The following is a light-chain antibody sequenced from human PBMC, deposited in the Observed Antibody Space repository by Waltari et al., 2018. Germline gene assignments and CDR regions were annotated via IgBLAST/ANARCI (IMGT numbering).Light chain of an antibody. Sequence: QSALTQPASVSGSPGHSITISCTGTISDVGGYDYVSWYQQHPDKAPKLMIYDVTNRPSGVSNRVSGSKSGNTASLTISGLQAEDEADYYCSSYASSSTLVVFGGGTKLTVL. CDR1: ISDVGGYDY. V-gene: IGLV2-14*03. CDR2: DVT. CDR3: SSYASSSTLVV. J-gene: IGLJ2*01.